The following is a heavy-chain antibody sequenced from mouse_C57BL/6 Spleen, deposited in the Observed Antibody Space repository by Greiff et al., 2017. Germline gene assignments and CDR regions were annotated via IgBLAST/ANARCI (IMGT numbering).Heavy chain of an antibody. V-gene: IGHV1-52*01. Sequence: QVQLKQPGAELVRPGSSVKLSCKASGYTFTSYWMHWVKQRPIQGLEWIGNIDPSDSETHYNQKFKDKATLTVDKSSSTAYMQLSSLTSEDSAVYYGARSVYYGSSYYYAMDYWGQGTSVTVSS. J-gene: IGHJ4*01. CDR2: IDPSDSET. CDR3: ARSVYYGSSYYYAMDY. CDR1: GYTFTSYW. D-gene: IGHD1-1*01.